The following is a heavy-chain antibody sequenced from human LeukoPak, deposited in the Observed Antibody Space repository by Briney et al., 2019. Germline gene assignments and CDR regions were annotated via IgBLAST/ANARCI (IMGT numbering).Heavy chain of an antibody. CDR1: GYTFTGYY. CDR3: ASFVDTFGGVIVFDY. V-gene: IGHV1-2*02. Sequence: GASVKVSCKASGYTFTGYYMHWVRQAPGQGLEWMGWINPNGGGTNYAQKFQGRVTMTRDTSISTAYMELSRLRSDDTAVYYCASFVDTFGGVIVFDYWGQGTLVTVSS. CDR2: INPNGGGT. D-gene: IGHD3-16*02. J-gene: IGHJ4*02.